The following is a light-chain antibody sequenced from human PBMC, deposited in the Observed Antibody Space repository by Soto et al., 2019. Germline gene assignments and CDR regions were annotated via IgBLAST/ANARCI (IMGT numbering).Light chain of an antibody. CDR3: QQYGSSGT. Sequence: ETGLTQSPGTPSLSPGERATLSCRASQSVSNNYLAWYQQKPGQAPRLLIYGASNRATGIPDRFSGSGSGTDFTLTISRLEPEDFAVYYCQQYGSSGTFGQGTKVDIK. CDR1: QSVSNNY. V-gene: IGKV3-20*01. J-gene: IGKJ1*01. CDR2: GAS.